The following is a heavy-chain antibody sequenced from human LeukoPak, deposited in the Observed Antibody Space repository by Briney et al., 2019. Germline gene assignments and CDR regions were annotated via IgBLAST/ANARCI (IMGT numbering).Heavy chain of an antibody. CDR1: GGSISSYY. CDR3: AAYTYCGGDCYSSWFDP. D-gene: IGHD2-21*02. J-gene: IGHJ5*02. CDR2: IYYSGST. Sequence: SETLSLTCTVSGGSISSYYWSWIRQPPGKGLKWIGYIYYSGSTNYNPSLKSRVTISVDTSKNQFSLKLSSVTAADTAVYYCAAYTYCGGDCYSSWFDPWGQGTLVTVSS. V-gene: IGHV4-59*01.